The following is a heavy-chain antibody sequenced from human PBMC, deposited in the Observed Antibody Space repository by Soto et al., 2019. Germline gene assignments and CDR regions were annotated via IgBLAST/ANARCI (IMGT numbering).Heavy chain of an antibody. CDR1: GGSFSGYY. D-gene: IGHD6-6*01. V-gene: IGHV4-34*01. Sequence: PSETLSLTCAVYGGSFSGYYWSWIRQPPGKGLEWIGEINHSGSTNYNPSLKSRVTISVDTSKNQFSLKLSSVTAADTAVYYCARGVAARPTRFDYWGQGTLVTVSS. J-gene: IGHJ4*02. CDR2: INHSGST. CDR3: ARGVAARPTRFDY.